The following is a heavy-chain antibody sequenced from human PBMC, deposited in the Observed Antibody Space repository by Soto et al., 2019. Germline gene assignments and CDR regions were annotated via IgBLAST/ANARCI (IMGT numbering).Heavy chain of an antibody. Sequence: QVQLQESGPGLVKPSQTLSLTCTVSGGSISSGGYYWSWIRQHPGKGLEWIGYIYYSGSTYYNPSLKSRVTIPVDTSKNQFSLKLSSVTAADTAVYYCARSGIVLMVNRYYFDYWGQGTLVTVSS. CDR1: GGSISSGGYY. J-gene: IGHJ4*02. V-gene: IGHV4-31*03. CDR3: ARSGIVLMVNRYYFDY. D-gene: IGHD2-8*01. CDR2: IYYSGST.